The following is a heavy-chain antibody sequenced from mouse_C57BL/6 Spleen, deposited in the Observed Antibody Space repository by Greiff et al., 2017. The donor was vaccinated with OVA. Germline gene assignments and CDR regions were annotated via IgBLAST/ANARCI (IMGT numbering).Heavy chain of an antibody. CDR2: IYPGDGDT. D-gene: IGHD1-1*01. J-gene: IGHJ1*03. V-gene: IGHV1-80*01. CDR3: ARHYYGSSNWYFDV. CDR1: GYAFSSYW. Sequence: QVQLQQSGAELVKPGASVKISCKASGYAFSSYWMNWVKQRPGKGLEWIGQIYPGDGDTNYNGKFKGKATLTADKSSSTAYMQLSSLTSEDSAVYFCARHYYGSSNWYFDVWGTGTTVTVSS.